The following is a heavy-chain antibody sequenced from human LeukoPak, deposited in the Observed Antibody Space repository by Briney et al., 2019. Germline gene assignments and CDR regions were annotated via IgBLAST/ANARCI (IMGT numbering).Heavy chain of an antibody. V-gene: IGHV3-21*01. CDR2: ISSSSSYI. J-gene: IGHJ4*02. CDR3: ARDTHSYGYSDY. Sequence: GGSLRLSCAASGFTFSSYSMNWVRQAPGKGLEWVSSISSSSSYIYYADSVKGRFTISRDNAKNSLYLQMNSLRAEDTAVYYRARDTHSYGYSDYWGQGTLVTVSS. CDR1: GFTFSSYS. D-gene: IGHD5-18*01.